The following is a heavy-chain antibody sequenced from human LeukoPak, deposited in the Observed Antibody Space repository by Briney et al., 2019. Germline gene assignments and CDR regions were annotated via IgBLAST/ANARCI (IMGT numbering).Heavy chain of an antibody. D-gene: IGHD2-2*01. CDR1: CGSLSSSRYY. CDR2: IKHSGST. CDR3: ARGDIVVVPAARYYYYYMDV. V-gene: IGHV4-39*07. J-gene: IGHJ6*03. Sequence: PSETPSLTCTVSCGSLSSSRYYWSWIRQPPGEGLEWNGEIKHSGSTNYNPSLKSRVTISVDTSKNQFSLKLSSVTAADTAVYYCARGDIVVVPAARYYYYYMDVWGKGTTVTVSS.